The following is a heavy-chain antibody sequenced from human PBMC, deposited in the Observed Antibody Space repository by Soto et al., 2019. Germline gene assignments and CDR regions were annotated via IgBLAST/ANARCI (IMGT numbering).Heavy chain of an antibody. J-gene: IGHJ4*02. CDR2: IWYDGSNK. CDR3: AIEQYSSGWWGFDY. CDR1: GFTFSSYG. Sequence: RGSLRLSCAASGFTFSSYGMHWVRQAPGKGLEWVAVIWYDGSNKYYADSVKGRFTISRDNSKNTLYLQMNSLRAEDTAVYYCAIEQYSSGWWGFDYWGQVYLVTVSS. D-gene: IGHD6-19*01. V-gene: IGHV3-33*01.